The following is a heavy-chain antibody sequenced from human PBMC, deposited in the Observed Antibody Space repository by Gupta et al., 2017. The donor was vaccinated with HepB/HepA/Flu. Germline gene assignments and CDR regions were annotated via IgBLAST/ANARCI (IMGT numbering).Heavy chain of an antibody. CDR2: IKQYGTEK. Sequence: EVQLVESGGTLVQPGGSLTLSCAASGFTFSGHWMSWVRQAPGKGLEWVANIKQYGTEKHYVDAVEGRFTISRDDRKSSLSLQMNSLRAEDTAIYYCARSPTGKWTGWFDCWGQGTLVIVSS. D-gene: IGHD3/OR15-3a*01. V-gene: IGHV3-7*01. J-gene: IGHJ4*02. CDR3: ARSPTGKWTGWFDC. CDR1: GFTFSGHW.